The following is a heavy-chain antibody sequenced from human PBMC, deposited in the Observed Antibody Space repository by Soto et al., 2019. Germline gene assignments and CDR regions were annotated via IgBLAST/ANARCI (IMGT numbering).Heavy chain of an antibody. D-gene: IGHD2-15*01. V-gene: IGHV1-69*02. CDR1: GGTFSSYT. CDR3: ARVRVGYCIGGSCAEGFDP. J-gene: IGHJ5*02. Sequence: QVQLVQSGAEVKKPGSSVKVSCKASGGTFSSYTISWVRQAPGQGLEWVGRIIPILGIANYAQKFQGRVTFTADKSTSTAYMELSSLRSEDTAVYYCARVRVGYCIGGSCAEGFDPWGQGTLVTVSS. CDR2: IIPILGIA.